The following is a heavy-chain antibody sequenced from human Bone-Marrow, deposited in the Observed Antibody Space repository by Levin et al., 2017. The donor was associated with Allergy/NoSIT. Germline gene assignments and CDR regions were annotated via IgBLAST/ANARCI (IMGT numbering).Heavy chain of an antibody. CDR3: ARDQGTTGFDY. J-gene: IGHJ4*02. D-gene: IGHD2/OR15-2a*01. CDR1: GFTFSSYS. V-gene: IGHV3-21*01. CDR2: ISSSSSYI. Sequence: GESLKISCAASGFTFSSYSMNWVRQAPGKGLEWVSSISSSSSYIYYADSVKGRFTISRDNAKNSLYLQMNSLRAEDTAVYYCARDQGTTGFDYWGQGTLVTVSS.